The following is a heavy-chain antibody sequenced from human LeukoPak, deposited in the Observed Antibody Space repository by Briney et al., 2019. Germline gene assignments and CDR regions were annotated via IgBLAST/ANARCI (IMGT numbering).Heavy chain of an antibody. CDR3: ARDKGVYRTPFDY. CDR2: ISGSGGST. D-gene: IGHD1-14*01. V-gene: IGHV3-23*01. CDR1: GFTFSSYG. J-gene: IGHJ4*02. Sequence: GGSLRLSCAASGFTFSSYGMSWVRQAPGKGLEWVSAISGSGGSTYYADSVKGRFTISRDNSKNTLYLQMNSLRADDTAVYYCARDKGVYRTPFDYWGQGTLVTVSS.